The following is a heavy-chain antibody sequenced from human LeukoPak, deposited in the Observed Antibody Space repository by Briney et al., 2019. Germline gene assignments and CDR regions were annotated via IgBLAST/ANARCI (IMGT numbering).Heavy chain of an antibody. J-gene: IGHJ5*02. V-gene: IGHV1-2*02. CDR3: ARAPDYGDYLRGTA. CDR1: GGTFSSYA. Sequence: ASVKVSCKASGGTFSSYAISWVRQAPGQGLEWMGWINPNSGGTNYAQKFQGRVTMTRDTSISTAYMELRSLRSDDTAVYYCARAPDYGDYLRGTAWGQGTLVTVSS. CDR2: INPNSGGT. D-gene: IGHD4-17*01.